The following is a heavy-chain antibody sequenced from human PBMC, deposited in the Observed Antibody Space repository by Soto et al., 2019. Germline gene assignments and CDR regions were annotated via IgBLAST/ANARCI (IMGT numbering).Heavy chain of an antibody. Sequence: GGSLIRSCAASGFTFRSCAMSWVRQAPGKGLEWVSAISGSGGSTYYADSVKGRFTISRDNSKNTLYLQMNSLRAEDAAVYSCAKKSAADYSPGMDVWGQGTTVTVSS. J-gene: IGHJ6*02. CDR2: ISGSGGST. V-gene: IGHV3-23*01. CDR3: AKKSAADYSPGMDV. D-gene: IGHD6-25*01. CDR1: GFTFRSCA.